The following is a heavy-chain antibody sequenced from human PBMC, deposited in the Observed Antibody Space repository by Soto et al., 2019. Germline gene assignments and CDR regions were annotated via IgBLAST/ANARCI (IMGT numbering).Heavy chain of an antibody. CDR2: IYHSGST. CDR1: GGSISSGGYS. CDR3: ARGAGDIVVVPARKKLGAYNWFDP. Sequence: PSETLSLTCAVSGGSISSGGYSWSWIRQPPGKGLEWIGYIYHSGSTYYNPSLRSRVTISVDRSKNQFSLKLSSVTAADTAVYYCARGAGDIVVVPARKKLGAYNWFDPWGQGTLVTVSS. D-gene: IGHD2-2*01. J-gene: IGHJ5*02. V-gene: IGHV4-30-2*01.